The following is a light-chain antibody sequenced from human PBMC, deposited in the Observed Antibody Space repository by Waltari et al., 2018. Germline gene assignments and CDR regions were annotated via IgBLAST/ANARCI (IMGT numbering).Light chain of an antibody. V-gene: IGLV2-11*01. J-gene: IGLJ3*02. Sequence: HSSLTQPRSVYGSPGQSVTISCTGTSSDVGGYNYASWYQQHPGKAPKLMIYDVSTRPSGVPDRFSGSKSGNTASLTISGLQAEDEADYYCCSHAGSYTWVFGGGTELTVL. CDR2: DVS. CDR1: SSDVGGYNY. CDR3: CSHAGSYTWV.